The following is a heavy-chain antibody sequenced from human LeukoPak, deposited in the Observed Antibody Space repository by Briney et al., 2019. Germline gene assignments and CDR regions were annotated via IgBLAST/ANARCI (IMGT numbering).Heavy chain of an antibody. CDR2: IYTSGSA. J-gene: IGHJ2*01. D-gene: IGHD3-10*01. CDR1: GGSISSYY. CDR3: AGGGLTLPFDL. Sequence: PSETLSLTCTVSGGSISSYYWSWIRQPPGKGLEWIGYIYTSGSANYNPSLKSRVTISVDTSKNQFSLKLSSVTAADTAVYYCAGGGLTLPFDLWGRGTLVTVSS. V-gene: IGHV4-4*09.